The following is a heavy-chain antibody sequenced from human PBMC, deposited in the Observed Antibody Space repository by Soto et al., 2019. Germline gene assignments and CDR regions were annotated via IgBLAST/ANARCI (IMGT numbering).Heavy chain of an antibody. CDR2: INSDGSST. CDR1: GFTFSSYW. J-gene: IGHJ4*02. D-gene: IGHD3-3*01. CDR3: ARAYYDFWSGYYPDY. V-gene: IGHV3-74*01. Sequence: GGSLRLSCAASGFTFSSYWMHWVRQAPGKGLVWVSRINSDGSSTSYADSVKGRFTISRDNAKNTLYLQMNSLRAEDTAVYYCARAYYDFWSGYYPDYWGQGTLVTVSS.